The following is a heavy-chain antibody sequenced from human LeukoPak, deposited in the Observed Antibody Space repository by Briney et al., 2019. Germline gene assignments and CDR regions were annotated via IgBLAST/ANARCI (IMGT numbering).Heavy chain of an antibody. D-gene: IGHD3-10*01. CDR3: AKVAARGSGSYYNAHFDY. CDR2: ISGSGGST. Sequence: GGSLRLSCAASGFTFSSYAMSWVRQAPGKGLEWVSAISGSGGSTYYADSVKGRFTISRDNSKSTLYLQMNSLRAEDTAVYYCAKVAARGSGSYYNAHFDYWGQGTLVTVSS. CDR1: GFTFSSYA. J-gene: IGHJ4*02. V-gene: IGHV3-23*01.